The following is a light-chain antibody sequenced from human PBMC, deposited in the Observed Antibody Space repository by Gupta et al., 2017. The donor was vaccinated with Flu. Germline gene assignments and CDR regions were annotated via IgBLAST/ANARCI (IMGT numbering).Light chain of an antibody. J-gene: IGKJ1*01. Sequence: DVQMTQSPSSLSASVGGRVTISCRASQSSGNYLNWYQQKVGEAPRLLIYLASRLQTGVPSRFSGSGSGTDFNLTISSLQIEDFAIYYCQQGYSVPWTFGQGTEVDMK. CDR2: LAS. CDR1: QSSGNY. CDR3: QQGYSVPWT. V-gene: IGKV1-39*01.